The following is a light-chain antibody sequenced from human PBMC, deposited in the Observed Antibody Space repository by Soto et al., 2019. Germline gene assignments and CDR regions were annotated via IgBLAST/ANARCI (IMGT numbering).Light chain of an antibody. Sequence: QPVLTQSPSASASLGASVKLTCTLSSGHSSYAIAWHQQQPEKGSRYLMEINSDGSHTKGDGVPDRFSGSSSGADRYLTISSLQYDDEADYYCQSWGTGGVFGGGPQLTVL. V-gene: IGLV4-69*01. CDR1: SGHSSYA. CDR2: INSDGSH. CDR3: QSWGTGGV. J-gene: IGLJ3*02.